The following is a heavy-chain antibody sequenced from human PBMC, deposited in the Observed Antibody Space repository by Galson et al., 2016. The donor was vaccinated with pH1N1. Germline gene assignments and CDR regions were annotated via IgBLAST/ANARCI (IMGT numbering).Heavy chain of an antibody. Sequence: PALVKPTQTLTLTCTFSGFSLSTSGVGVGWIRQPPEKALEWLALIYWDDDKRYSPSLKSRLTITKDTSKNQVVLTMTNMDPVDTATYYCAHITSGDYSGYLDYWGQGTLVTVSS. J-gene: IGHJ4*02. D-gene: IGHD4-17*01. V-gene: IGHV2-5*02. CDR2: IYWDDDK. CDR1: GFSLSTSGVG. CDR3: AHITSGDYSGYLDY.